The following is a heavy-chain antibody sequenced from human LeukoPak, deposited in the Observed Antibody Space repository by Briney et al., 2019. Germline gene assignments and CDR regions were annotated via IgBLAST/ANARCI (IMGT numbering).Heavy chain of an antibody. CDR1: GYTFTGYY. CDR2: INPNSGGT. Sequence: ASVKVSCKASGYTFTGYYMHWVRQAPGQGLEWMGWINPNSGGTNYAQKFQGRVTMTRDTSISTVYMELSRLRSDDTAVYYCARGEGYNTGWYFDYWGHGTLVTISS. D-gene: IGHD6-19*01. J-gene: IGHJ4*01. V-gene: IGHV1-2*02. CDR3: ARGEGYNTGWYFDY.